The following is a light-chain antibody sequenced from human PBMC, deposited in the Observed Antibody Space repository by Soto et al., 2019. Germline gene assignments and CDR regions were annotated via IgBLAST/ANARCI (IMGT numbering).Light chain of an antibody. CDR1: QSISGT. V-gene: IGKV3-15*01. Sequence: EIVMTQSPATLSVSPGGIATLSCRASQSISGTLAWYQQKPGQPPMLLIYGASTRATSFPARFSGSGSGTEFTLTISSLQSEDFAVYYCQQYHNWHITFGQGTRLEIK. CDR3: QQYHNWHIT. J-gene: IGKJ5*01. CDR2: GAS.